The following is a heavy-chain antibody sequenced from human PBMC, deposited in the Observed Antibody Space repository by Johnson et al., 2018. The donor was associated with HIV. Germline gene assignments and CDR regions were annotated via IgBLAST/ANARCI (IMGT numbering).Heavy chain of an antibody. CDR1: GFTLSYYG. D-gene: IGHD2-21*01. V-gene: IGHV3-30*03. J-gene: IGHJ3*02. CDR3: ARGGGCGGDCYSGYDAFDI. CDR2: ISNDGSNK. Sequence: QVQLVESGGGVVQPGRSLRLSCAASGFTLSYYGVHWVRQAPGKGLEWVAVISNDGSNKQYVDSVKGRFNISRANSKNTLYLQMNSLSAEDTAVEYCARGGGCGGDCYSGYDAFDIWGQGTKVTV.